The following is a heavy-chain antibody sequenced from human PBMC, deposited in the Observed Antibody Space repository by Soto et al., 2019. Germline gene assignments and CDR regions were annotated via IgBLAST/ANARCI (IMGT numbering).Heavy chain of an antibody. CDR1: GDSINGYF. D-gene: IGHD6-13*01. CDR2: IYSSGHT. J-gene: IGHJ4*02. V-gene: IGHV4-59*01. CDR3: ARDSFNAGLYFDH. Sequence: SETLSLTCTVSGDSINGYFWNWIRQPPGRGLEWIGYIYSSGHTTYSPSLKSRVTMSVDTSKNQFSLILNSVTAADTAVYYCARDSFNAGLYFDHWGRGILVTVSS.